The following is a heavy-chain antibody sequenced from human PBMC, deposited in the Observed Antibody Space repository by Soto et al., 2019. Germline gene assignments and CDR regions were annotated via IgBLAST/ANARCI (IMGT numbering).Heavy chain of an antibody. CDR1: GFTFNSYS. CDR2: ISSSSSTI. V-gene: IGHV3-48*02. Sequence: EVQLVESGGTLVQPGGSLRLSCAASGFTFNSYSMNWVRQAPGKGLEWVSYISSSSSTIYYADSVKGRFTVSRDNAKNSLYLQMNSLRDEDMAVYYCVRGRIYSFDYCGQGTLVTVSS. CDR3: VRGRIYSFDY. J-gene: IGHJ4*02.